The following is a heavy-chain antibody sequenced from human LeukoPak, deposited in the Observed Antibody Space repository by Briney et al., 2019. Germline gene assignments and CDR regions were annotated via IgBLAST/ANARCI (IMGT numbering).Heavy chain of an antibody. J-gene: IGHJ5*02. V-gene: IGHV3-21*01. CDR3: ARAYDFWSGYYAGRWFDP. Sequence: GGSLRLSCAASGFTFSSYSINWVRQAAGKGLEWVSSISSSSCYIYYADSVKGRFTIFRDNAKNSLYLQMNSLRGEDTAVYYCARAYDFWSGYYAGRWFDPWGQGTLVTVSS. CDR1: GFTFSSYS. CDR2: ISSSSCYI. D-gene: IGHD3-3*01.